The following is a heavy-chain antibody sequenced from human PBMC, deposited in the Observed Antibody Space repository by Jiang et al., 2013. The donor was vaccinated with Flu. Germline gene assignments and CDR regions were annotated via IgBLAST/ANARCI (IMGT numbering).Heavy chain of an antibody. CDR3: VRGAPRLFDY. CDR1: GDSVSSNSAA. V-gene: IGHV6-1*01. J-gene: IGHJ4*02. Sequence: QTLSLTCAISGDSVSSNSAAWNWIRQSPSRGLEWLGRTYYRSKWYTNYAISVEGRITIDPDTSKNQLSLQLNSVTPEDTAVYYCVRGAPRLFDYWGQGILVTVSS. CDR2: TYYRSKWYT.